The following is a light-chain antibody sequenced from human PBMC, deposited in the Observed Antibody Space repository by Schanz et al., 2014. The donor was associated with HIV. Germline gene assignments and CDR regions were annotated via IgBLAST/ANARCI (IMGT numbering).Light chain of an antibody. J-gene: IGKJ3*01. V-gene: IGKV3-20*01. CDR3: QHYGSS. Sequence: EIVLTQSPVILSLSPGERASLSCRASQSVSTNSLGWYQQKRGQVPRLLSYSASRRANGIPDRFSGSGSGTDFTRTISRLEPEDFAVYYCQHYGSSFGPGTKVDIK. CDR2: SAS. CDR1: QSVSTNS.